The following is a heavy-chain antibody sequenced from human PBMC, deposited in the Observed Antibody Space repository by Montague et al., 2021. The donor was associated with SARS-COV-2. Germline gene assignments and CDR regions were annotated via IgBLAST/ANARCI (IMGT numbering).Heavy chain of an antibody. CDR3: VRPLWFGDSDYYFES. V-gene: IGHV3-74*01. J-gene: IGHJ4*02. Sequence: SLRLSCAASGFTFRSYWMHWVRQVPGRGPVWVSRIRPDGTSTHYAASVKGRFIVSGDNAKNTQSLEMTNLRVDDTAIYYCVRPLWFGDSDYYFESWGQGTLVSVSS. CDR2: IRPDGTST. D-gene: IGHD3-10*01. CDR1: GFTFRSYW.